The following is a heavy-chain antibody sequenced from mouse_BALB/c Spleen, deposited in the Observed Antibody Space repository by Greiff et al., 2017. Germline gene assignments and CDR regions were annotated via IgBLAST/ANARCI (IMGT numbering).Heavy chain of an antibody. D-gene: IGHD2-10*01. Sequence: EVKLMESGPGLVKPSQSLSLTCTVTGYSITSDYAWNWIRQFPGNQLEWMGYISYSGSTSYNPSLKSRISITRDTSKNQFFLQLNSVTTEDTATYDCANPYPWFAYWGQGTLVTVSA. CDR3: ANPYPWFAY. V-gene: IGHV3-2*02. CDR1: GYSITSDYA. J-gene: IGHJ3*01. CDR2: ISYSGST.